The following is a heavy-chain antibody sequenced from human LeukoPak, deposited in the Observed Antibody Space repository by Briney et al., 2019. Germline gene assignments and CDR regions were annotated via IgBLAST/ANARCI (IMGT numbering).Heavy chain of an antibody. V-gene: IGHV3-23*01. J-gene: IGHJ4*02. Sequence: SGGSTYSADSVKGRLTISRDNSKNTLYLQMNSLRAEDTAVYYCAKNRLNIVVVPAAITLDYWGQGTLVTVSS. D-gene: IGHD2-2*01. CDR3: AKNRLNIVVVPAAITLDY. CDR2: SGGST.